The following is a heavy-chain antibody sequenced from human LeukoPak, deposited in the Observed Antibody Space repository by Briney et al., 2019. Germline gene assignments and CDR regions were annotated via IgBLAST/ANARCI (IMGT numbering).Heavy chain of an antibody. CDR2: IWYDGSNE. Sequence: GRSLRLSCAASGFTFSNYGMHWVRQAPGKGLEWAAVIWYDGSNEYYADSVKGRFTVSRDNSENTLFLQTNSLRAEDTAMYHCAKDHPHSAYTGVRTGVFDIWGQGTMVTVSS. CDR1: GFTFSNYG. J-gene: IGHJ3*02. CDR3: AKDHPHSAYTGVRTGVFDI. V-gene: IGHV3-33*06. D-gene: IGHD3-16*01.